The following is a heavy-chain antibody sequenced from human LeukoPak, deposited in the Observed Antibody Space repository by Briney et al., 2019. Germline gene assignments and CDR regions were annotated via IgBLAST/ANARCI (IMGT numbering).Heavy chain of an antibody. CDR2: VHPNSGST. CDR1: GYPFTTYE. CDR3: ARGPRNDP. D-gene: IGHD1-14*01. J-gene: IGHJ5*02. V-gene: IGHV1-8*01. Sequence: ASVKVSCKTSGYPFTTYEINWVRQAAGQGLEWKGWVHPNSGSTAYAQKFQGRVTMTRDTSISTAYMELSGLRSDDTAVYFCARGPRNDPWGQGTLVTVSS.